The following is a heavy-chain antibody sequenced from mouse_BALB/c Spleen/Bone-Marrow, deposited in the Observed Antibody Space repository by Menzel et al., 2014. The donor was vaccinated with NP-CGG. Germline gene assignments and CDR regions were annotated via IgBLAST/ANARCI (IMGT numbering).Heavy chain of an antibody. CDR2: IRNKANGYTT. V-gene: IGHV7-3*02. CDR3: AREINYGDYWCFDV. Sequence: EVKLVESGGGLVQPGGSLRLSCATSGFTFTDYYMSWVRQPPGKALEWLGFIRNKANGYTTEYSASVKGRFTISRDNSQSRRYIQMKSLRAEDSAPYCCAREINYGDYWCFDVWGAGTTGTVSA. D-gene: IGHD2-13*01. J-gene: IGHJ1*01. CDR1: GFTFTDYY.